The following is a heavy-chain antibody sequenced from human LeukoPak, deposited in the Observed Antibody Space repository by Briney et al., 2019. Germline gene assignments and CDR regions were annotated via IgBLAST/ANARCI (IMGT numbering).Heavy chain of an antibody. Sequence: GASVKVSCKASGYTFTSYGISWVRQAPGQGLEWMGWISAYNGNTNYAQKLQGRVTMTTDTSTSTACMELRSLRSDDTAVYYCARVSTSCYESDYWGQGTLVTVSS. CDR1: GYTFTSYG. CDR3: ARVSTSCYESDY. CDR2: ISAYNGNT. J-gene: IGHJ4*02. V-gene: IGHV1-18*04. D-gene: IGHD2-2*01.